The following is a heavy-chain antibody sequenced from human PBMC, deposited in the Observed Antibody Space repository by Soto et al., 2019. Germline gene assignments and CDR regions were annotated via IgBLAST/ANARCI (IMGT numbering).Heavy chain of an antibody. V-gene: IGHV4-34*01. D-gene: IGHD3-3*01. CDR1: GGSFSGYY. Sequence: QVQLQQWGAGLLKPSETLSLTCAVYGGSFSGYYWSWIRQPPGKGLEWIGEINHSGSTNYNPSLKSRVTISVDTSKNQFSLKLSSVTAADTAVYYCARRALLRFLGPKHNVGTFDYWGQGTLVTVSS. J-gene: IGHJ4*02. CDR3: ARRALLRFLGPKHNVGTFDY. CDR2: INHSGST.